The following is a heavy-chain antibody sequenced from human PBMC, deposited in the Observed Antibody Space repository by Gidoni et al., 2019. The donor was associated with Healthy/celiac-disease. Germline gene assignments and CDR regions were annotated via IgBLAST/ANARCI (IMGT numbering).Heavy chain of an antibody. V-gene: IGHV3-33*01. D-gene: IGHD2-2*01. CDR2: IWYDGSNK. CDR1: GFPFSSYG. Sequence: QVQLVESGGGVVQPGRSLRLSCAASGFPFSSYGMHWVRQAPGRGLEWVAVIWYDGSNKDYADSVKGRFTISRDNSKNTLYLQMNSLRAEDTAVYYCARDIVVVPASPAPDAFDIWGQGTMVTVSS. CDR3: ARDIVVVPASPAPDAFDI. J-gene: IGHJ3*02.